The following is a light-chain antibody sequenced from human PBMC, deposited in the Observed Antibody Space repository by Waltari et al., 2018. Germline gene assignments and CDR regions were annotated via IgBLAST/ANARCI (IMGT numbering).Light chain of an antibody. CDR3: FSYAGSSFL. V-gene: IGLV2-8*01. CDR2: EVS. Sequence: QSALTQPPSASGSPGQSVTISCTGTSSDVGGNNYVSWYQQHPGKAPKLVIYEVSQRPSGVPDRFSGSKSGNTASLTVSGLQAEDEAYYYCFSYAGSSFLFGGGTKLTVL. CDR1: SSDVGGNNY. J-gene: IGLJ2*01.